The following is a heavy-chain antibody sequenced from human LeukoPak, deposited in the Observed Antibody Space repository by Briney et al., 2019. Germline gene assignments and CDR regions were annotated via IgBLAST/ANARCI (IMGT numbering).Heavy chain of an antibody. CDR1: GFTFSSYW. Sequence: PGGSLRLSCVGSGFTFSSYWMTWVRQAPGKGLEWVANIKDDGSEKYSVDSAKGRFTISRDNAKNLLYLQMSSLGAEDTAVYYCARARIDYWGQGTLVTVSS. CDR3: ARARIDY. CDR2: IKDDGSEK. D-gene: IGHD1-14*01. V-gene: IGHV3-7*04. J-gene: IGHJ4*02.